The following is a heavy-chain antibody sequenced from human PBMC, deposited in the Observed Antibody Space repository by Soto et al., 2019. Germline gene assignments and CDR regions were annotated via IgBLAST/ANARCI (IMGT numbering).Heavy chain of an antibody. CDR1: GYTFTSYG. J-gene: IGHJ4*02. V-gene: IGHV1-18*01. CDR3: ARDAAAGLNDY. CDR2: ISAYNGNT. Sequence: QVQLVQSGAEVKKPGASVKVSCKASGYTFTSYGISWVRQAPGQGLEWMGWISAYNGNTKYAQKFQGGVTMTTDTYTSTAYMEVRSLRSDDTAVYYCARDAAAGLNDYWGQGTLVTVSS. D-gene: IGHD6-13*01.